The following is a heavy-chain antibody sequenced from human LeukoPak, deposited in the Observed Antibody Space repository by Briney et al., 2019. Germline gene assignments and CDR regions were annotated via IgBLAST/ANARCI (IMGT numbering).Heavy chain of an antibody. CDR3: ATDREGNYALDV. CDR2: SDPEDGET. CDR1: GYTLTELS. V-gene: IGHV1-24*01. D-gene: IGHD4-11*01. Sequence: GASVKVSCKVSGYTLTELSMHWVRQAPGKGLEWMGGSDPEDGETIYAQKFQGRVTMTEDTSTDTAYMELSSLRSEDTAVYYCATDREGNYALDVWGKGTTVTVSS. J-gene: IGHJ6*04.